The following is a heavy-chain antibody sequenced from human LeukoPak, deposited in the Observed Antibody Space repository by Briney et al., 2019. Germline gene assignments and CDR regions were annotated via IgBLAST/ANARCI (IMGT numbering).Heavy chain of an antibody. J-gene: IGHJ4*02. Sequence: SVKVSCKASGGTFSSYAISWVRQAPGQGLEWMGRIIPIFGTANYAQKFQGRVTITTDESTSTAYMELSSPRSEDTAVYYCARTKYPYYDFWSGYFDYWGQGTLVTVSS. D-gene: IGHD3-3*01. CDR3: ARTKYPYYDFWSGYFDY. CDR2: IIPIFGTA. V-gene: IGHV1-69*05. CDR1: GGTFSSYA.